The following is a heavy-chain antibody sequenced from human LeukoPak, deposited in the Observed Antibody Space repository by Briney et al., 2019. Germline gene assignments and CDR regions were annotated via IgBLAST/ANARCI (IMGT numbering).Heavy chain of an antibody. V-gene: IGHV3-33*06. CDR2: IWYDGSNK. Sequence: PGGSLRLSCAASGFTFSNYGMHWVRQAPGKGLEWVAAIWYDGSNKNYADSVKGRFTISRDTSKKTLYLQMNSLRAEDAAVYYCAKVGLTGYPYYFDYWGQGTLVTVSS. CDR3: AKVGLTGYPYYFDY. CDR1: GFTFSNYG. J-gene: IGHJ4*02. D-gene: IGHD3-9*01.